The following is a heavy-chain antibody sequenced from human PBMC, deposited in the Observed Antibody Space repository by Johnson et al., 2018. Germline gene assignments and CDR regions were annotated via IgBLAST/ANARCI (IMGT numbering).Heavy chain of an antibody. V-gene: IGHV3-23*04. CDR2: ISGSGGST. CDR3: AKVLEGGLLWVGLMDV. Sequence: QLVQSGGGLVQPGGSLGLSCAASGFIFSSYGMTWVRQAPGKGLEWVSMISGSGGSTSYADSVKGRFTVSRDNSKNTLYLQMNSLRAEDTAGYYWAKVLEGGLLWVGLMDVLGQGATVTVSS. D-gene: IGHD3-10*01. CDR1: GFIFSSYG. J-gene: IGHJ6*02.